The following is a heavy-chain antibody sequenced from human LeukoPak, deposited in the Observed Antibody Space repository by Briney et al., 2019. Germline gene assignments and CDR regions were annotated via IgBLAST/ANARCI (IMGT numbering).Heavy chain of an antibody. CDR2: IYYSGST. J-gene: IGHJ4*02. CDR3: ARRGIYSDGTDY. V-gene: IGHV4-39*01. Sequence: SETLSLTCTVSGGSVSSGSYYWSWIRQPPGKGLEWIGYIYYSGSTYYNPSLKSRVTISVDTSKNQFSLKLSSVTAADTAVYYCARRGIYSDGTDYWGQGTLVTVSS. D-gene: IGHD5-18*01. CDR1: GGSVSSGSYY.